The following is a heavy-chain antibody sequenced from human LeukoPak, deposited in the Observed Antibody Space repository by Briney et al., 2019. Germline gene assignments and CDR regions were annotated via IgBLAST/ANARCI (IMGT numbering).Heavy chain of an antibody. CDR3: AGEQLVPSDALDI. CDR2: INHSGST. CDR1: GGSFSGYY. J-gene: IGHJ3*02. Sequence: SETLSLTCAVYGGSFSGYYWSWIRQPPGKGLEWIGEINHSGSTNYNPSLKSRVTISVDTSKNQFSLKLSSVTAADTAVYYCAGEQLVPSDALDIWGQGTMVTVSS. V-gene: IGHV4-34*01. D-gene: IGHD6-6*01.